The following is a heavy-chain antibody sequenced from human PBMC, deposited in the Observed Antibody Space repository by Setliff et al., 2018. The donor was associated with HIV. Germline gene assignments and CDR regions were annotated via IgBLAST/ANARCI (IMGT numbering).Heavy chain of an antibody. D-gene: IGHD6-6*01. CDR2: IYYSGTT. J-gene: IGHJ4*02. CDR1: GGSISSGSHY. CDR3: AREFSSSSFDQ. V-gene: IGHV4-39*02. Sequence: SETLSLTCSVSGGSISSGSHYWGWIRQAPGKGLEWIGNIYYSGTTFYNPSLKSRVPISVDTSRKEFSLKLTSVTAADTAVYYCAREFSSSSFDQWGQGTLVTVS.